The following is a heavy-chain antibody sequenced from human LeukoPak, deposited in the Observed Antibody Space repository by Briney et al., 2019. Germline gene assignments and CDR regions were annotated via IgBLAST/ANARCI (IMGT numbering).Heavy chain of an antibody. V-gene: IGHV3-48*01. J-gene: IGHJ6*03. D-gene: IGHD6-13*01. CDR3: AIESSPRGHYYYYMDV. CDR1: GFTFSTFT. CDR2: ISSSRSK. Sequence: AGSVTPSCAASGFTFSTFTTNCVRQPPGKWMEWGAYISSSRSKNYAASVKGRFTNSRDNAKNSLYLQMNSLRAEDTAVYYCAIESSPRGHYYYYMDVWGKGTTVTVSS.